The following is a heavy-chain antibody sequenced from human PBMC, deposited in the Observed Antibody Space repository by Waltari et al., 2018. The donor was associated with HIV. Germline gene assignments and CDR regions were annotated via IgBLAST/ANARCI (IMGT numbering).Heavy chain of an antibody. D-gene: IGHD3-10*01. J-gene: IGHJ5*02. CDR3: ARQYGSGRWGFGP. Sequence: QLQLQESGPGVVKPSEPVSLTFTVPVDSVSRNSYYWGWSRQPPGKGLEWIGSDYHSGPAYYNPSLRSRVTISVDTSKNQFSLKLSSVTAADTALYYCARQYGSGRWGFGPWGQGIMVTVSS. CDR1: VDSVSRNSYY. CDR2: DYHSGPA. V-gene: IGHV4-39*01.